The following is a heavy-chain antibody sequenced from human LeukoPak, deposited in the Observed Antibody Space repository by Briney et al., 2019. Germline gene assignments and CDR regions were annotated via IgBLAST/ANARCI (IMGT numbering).Heavy chain of an antibody. J-gene: IGHJ4*02. D-gene: IGHD2-15*01. CDR2: INHSGST. CDR3: ARRGPLVYCSGGSCYSLDY. Sequence: SETLSLTCAVYGGSFSGYYWSWIRQPPGKGLEWIGEINHSGSTNYNPSLKSRVTISVDTSKNQFSLKLSSVTAADTAVYYCARRGPLVYCSGGSCYSLDYWGQGTLVTVSS. V-gene: IGHV4-34*01. CDR1: GGSFSGYY.